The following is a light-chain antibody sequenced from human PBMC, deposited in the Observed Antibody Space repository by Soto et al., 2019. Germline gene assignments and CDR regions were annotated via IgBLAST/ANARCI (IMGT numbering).Light chain of an antibody. V-gene: IGLV2-14*01. Sequence: QSVLTHPSSVSGAPGKSITIPRPGTSSDVGGYNHVSWYQQHPGKAPKLMIYDVSNRPSGVSNRFSGSKSGNTASLTISGLQAEDEADYYCSSYTSSSTYYVFGTGTKVTVL. CDR3: SSYTSSSTYYV. J-gene: IGLJ1*01. CDR1: SSDVGGYNH. CDR2: DVS.